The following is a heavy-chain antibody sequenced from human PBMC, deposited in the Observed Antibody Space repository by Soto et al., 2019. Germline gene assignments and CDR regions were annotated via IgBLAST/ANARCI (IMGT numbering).Heavy chain of an antibody. D-gene: IGHD6-13*01. CDR2: TYYRSKWCN. CDR3: ASVAAAGDAFDI. Sequence: PSQTLSLTCAISGDSVSSNSAAWNWIRQSPSRGLEWLGRTYYRSKWCNDYAVSVKSRITINPDTSKNQFSLQLNSATPEDTAVYYCASVAAAGDAFDIWGQGTMVTVSS. CDR1: GDSVSSNSAA. J-gene: IGHJ3*02. V-gene: IGHV6-1*01.